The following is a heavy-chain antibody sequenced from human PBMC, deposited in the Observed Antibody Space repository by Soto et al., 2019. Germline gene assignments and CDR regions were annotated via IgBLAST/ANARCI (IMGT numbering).Heavy chain of an antibody. CDR3: VRDVQNSFDY. J-gene: IGHJ4*02. CDR2: INRDGSNT. Sequence: RGSMRLPCAASGFTFTNHWMYLVRQAPGKGLVWVSHINRDGSNTDYAGSVKGRFTISRDNAKNTLYLQLNSLTAEDSFVYYCVRDVQNSFDYWGLGTLVTVSS. CDR1: GFTFTNHW. D-gene: IGHD1-1*01. V-gene: IGHV3-74*01.